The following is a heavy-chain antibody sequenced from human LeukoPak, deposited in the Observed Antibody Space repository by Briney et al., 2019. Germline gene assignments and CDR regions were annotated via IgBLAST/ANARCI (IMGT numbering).Heavy chain of an antibody. CDR1: GASISSYY. V-gene: IGHV4-59*01. CDR2: IYYSGTT. D-gene: IGHD3-16*01. CDR3: TKGRASHEY. Sequence: SETLSLTCTVSGASISSYYWSWIRQPPGKGLEWIGSIYYSGTTNYNPSLKSRVTISIDTSKNQFSLELTSVTAADTAVFYCTKGRASHEYWGQGILVTVSS. J-gene: IGHJ4*02.